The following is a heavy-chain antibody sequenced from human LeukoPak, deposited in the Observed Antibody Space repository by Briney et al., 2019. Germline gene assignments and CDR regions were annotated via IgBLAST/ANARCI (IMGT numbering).Heavy chain of an antibody. CDR2: INSGGNTI. CDR3: ATQGRRAMLGI. CDR1: GFTFSSYE. V-gene: IGHV3-48*03. J-gene: IGHJ3*02. D-gene: IGHD3-10*02. Sequence: GGALRLSCAASGFTFSSYEMNWVRQAPGKGLEWVSYINSGGNTIYYADSVKGRFTISRDNAKNSLHLQMNGLRAEDTAVYYCATQGRRAMLGIWGQGTMVTVSS.